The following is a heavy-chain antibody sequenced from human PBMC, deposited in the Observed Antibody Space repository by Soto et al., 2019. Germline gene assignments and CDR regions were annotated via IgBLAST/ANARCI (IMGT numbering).Heavy chain of an antibody. Sequence: SVKVSCKASGLTFSSSAVQWVRQARGQRLEWIGWIVVGSGSTKYAQKFQERVTITRDMSTSTAYMELNSLRSEDTAVYYCEAPPNRDAYNYGYWGQGTLVTVSS. CDR2: IVVGSGST. CDR3: EAPPNRDAYNYGY. J-gene: IGHJ4*02. V-gene: IGHV1-58*01. CDR1: GLTFSSSA. D-gene: IGHD5-12*01.